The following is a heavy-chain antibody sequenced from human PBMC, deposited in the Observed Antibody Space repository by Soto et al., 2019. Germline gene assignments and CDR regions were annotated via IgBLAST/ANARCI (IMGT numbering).Heavy chain of an antibody. CDR1: GGTFSSYA. CDR3: ARIPRTIAARPGGAYYFDY. Sequence: SGRVSCKASGGTFSSYAISWVRQAPGQGLEWLGGIIPIFGTANYAQKFQGRVTITADESTSTAYMELSSLRSEDTAVYYCARIPRTIAARPGGAYYFDYWGQGTLVPVSS. D-gene: IGHD6-6*01. V-gene: IGHV1-69*01. J-gene: IGHJ4*02. CDR2: IIPIFGTA.